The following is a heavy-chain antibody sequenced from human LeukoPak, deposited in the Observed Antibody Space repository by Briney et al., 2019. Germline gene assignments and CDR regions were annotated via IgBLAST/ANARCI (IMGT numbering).Heavy chain of an antibody. Sequence: GGSLRLSCAASGFTFTTSWMTWVRQAPGKGLEWITSINPDGTEQVKGRYTISRDNARNSLYLQINSLTADDTAVYYCARDRGDGGGLDYWGQGTLVTVSS. CDR3: ARDRGDGGGLDY. V-gene: IGHV3-7*01. D-gene: IGHD4-23*01. CDR2: INPDGTEQ. J-gene: IGHJ4*02. CDR1: GFTFTTSW.